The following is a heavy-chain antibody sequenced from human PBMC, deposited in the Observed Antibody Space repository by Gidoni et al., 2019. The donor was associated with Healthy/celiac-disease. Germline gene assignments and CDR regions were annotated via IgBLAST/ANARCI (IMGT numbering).Heavy chain of an antibody. V-gene: IGHV3-15*01. Sequence: EVQLVESGGGLVKPGGSLRLSCAASGFTFSNAWMSWVRQAPGKGLEWVGRIKSKTDGGTTDYAAPVKGRFTISRDDSKNTLYLQMNSLKTEDTAVYYCTTDHPTTGRWLQSPGYYYGMDVWGQGTTVTVSS. CDR3: TTDHPTTGRWLQSPGYYYGMDV. J-gene: IGHJ6*02. CDR2: IKSKTDGGTT. D-gene: IGHD5-12*01. CDR1: GFTFSNAW.